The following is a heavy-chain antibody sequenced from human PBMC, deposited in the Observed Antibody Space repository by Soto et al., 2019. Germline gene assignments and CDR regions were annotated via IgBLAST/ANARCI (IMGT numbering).Heavy chain of an antibody. J-gene: IGHJ4*02. D-gene: IGHD3-22*01. CDR2: ISAYNGNT. V-gene: IGHV1-18*01. CDR1: GYTFTSYG. Sequence: ASVKVSCKASGYTFTSYGISWVRQAPGQGLEWMGWISAYNGNTNYAQKLQGRVTMTTDTSTSTAYMELRSLRSDDTAVYYCARGGYYDSSGYFTLYFDYWGQGTLVTVSS. CDR3: ARGGYYDSSGYFTLYFDY.